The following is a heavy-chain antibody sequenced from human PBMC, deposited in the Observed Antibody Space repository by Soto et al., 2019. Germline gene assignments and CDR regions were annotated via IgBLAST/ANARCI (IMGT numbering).Heavy chain of an antibody. CDR2: INHSGST. D-gene: IGHD2-15*01. CDR1: GGSFSGYY. Sequence: SETLSLTCAVYGGSFSGYYWSWIRQPPGKGLEWIGEINHSGSTNYNPSLKSRVTTSVDTSKNQFSLKLSSVTAADTAVYYCARDQYCSGGSCYSVVGGSYGMDVWGQGTTVTVSS. CDR3: ARDQYCSGGSCYSVVGGSYGMDV. V-gene: IGHV4-34*01. J-gene: IGHJ6*02.